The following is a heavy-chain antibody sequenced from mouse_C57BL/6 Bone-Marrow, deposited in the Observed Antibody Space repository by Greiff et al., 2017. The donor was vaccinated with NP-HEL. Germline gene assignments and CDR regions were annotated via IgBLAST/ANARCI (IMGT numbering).Heavy chain of an antibody. J-gene: IGHJ4*01. CDR3: AREPLWPNYAMDY. D-gene: IGHD1-1*02. CDR2: ISNGGGST. CDR1: GFTFSDYY. V-gene: IGHV5-12*01. Sequence: EVKLMESGGGLVQPGGSLKLSCAASGFTFSDYYMYWVRQTPEKRLEWVAYISNGGGSTYYPDTVKGRFTISRDNAKNTLYLQMSRLKSEDTAMYYCAREPLWPNYAMDYWGQGTSVTVSS.